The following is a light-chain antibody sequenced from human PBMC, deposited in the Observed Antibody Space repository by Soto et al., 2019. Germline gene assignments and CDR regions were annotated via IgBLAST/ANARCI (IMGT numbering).Light chain of an antibody. CDR2: GGS. V-gene: IGKV3-20*01. J-gene: IGKJ5*01. CDR3: QQYGSSPIT. Sequence: EIVMTQSPATLSVSPGERATLSCRASQSVSSNHLAWYQQKPGQAPRLLIYGGSSRATGIPDRFSGSGSGTDFTLTISRLEPEDFAVYYCQQYGSSPITFGQGTRLEIK. CDR1: QSVSSNH.